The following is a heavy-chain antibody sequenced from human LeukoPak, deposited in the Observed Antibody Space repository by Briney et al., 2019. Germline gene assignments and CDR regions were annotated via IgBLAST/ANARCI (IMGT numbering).Heavy chain of an antibody. D-gene: IGHD3-10*01. Sequence: PGGSLRLSCAASGFIFRSYWMSWVRQAPGKGLEWVANIKPDGSEKNSVDFVKGRFTISRDNANNSLYLQMNSLRTGDTAVYFCARDYYGSGSYYTSNYYYGMDVWGQGTTVTVSS. CDR1: GFIFRSYW. CDR3: ARDYYGSGSYYTSNYYYGMDV. V-gene: IGHV3-7*01. J-gene: IGHJ6*02. CDR2: IKPDGSEK.